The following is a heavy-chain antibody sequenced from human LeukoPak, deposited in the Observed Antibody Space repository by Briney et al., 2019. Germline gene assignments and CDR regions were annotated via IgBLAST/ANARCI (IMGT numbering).Heavy chain of an antibody. V-gene: IGHV3-53*01. CDR1: GFTVSTNF. D-gene: IGHD6-19*01. CDR3: AREISVATGPFES. Sequence: AGGSLSLSCAASGFTVSTNFINWVRQAPGKGLEWVSVIYNSGRTFYADSVKGRFTISRDNSKNTLYLQMNSLRVEDTAVYYCAREISVATGPFESWGQGTLVTVSS. J-gene: IGHJ4*02. CDR2: IYNSGRT.